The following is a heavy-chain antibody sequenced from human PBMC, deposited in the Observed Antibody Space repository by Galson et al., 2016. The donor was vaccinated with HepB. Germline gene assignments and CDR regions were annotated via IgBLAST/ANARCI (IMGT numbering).Heavy chain of an antibody. CDR1: GFTFSNYA. CDR3: AREADYYYGSGSRANVGFLPNWCDP. J-gene: IGHJ5*02. CDR2: ISYDGSNK. V-gene: IGHV3-30-3*01. D-gene: IGHD3-10*01. Sequence: SLRLSCAASGFTFSNYAMHWVRQAPGKGLEWVAVISYDGSNKYYADSVKGRFTIPRDNSKNTLYLQMNSLRAEDTAVYYCAREADYYYGSGSRANVGFLPNWCDPWGQGTLVTVSS.